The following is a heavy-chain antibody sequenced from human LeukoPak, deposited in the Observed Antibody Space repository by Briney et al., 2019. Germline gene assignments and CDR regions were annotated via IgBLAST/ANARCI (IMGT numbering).Heavy chain of an antibody. Sequence: GGSLRLSCAASGFILSAYEMNWVRQAPGKGLEWVSYISGPSIQYADSVKGRFTIYRDNSKNTLYLQMNSLRAEDTAVYYCARTPSSGNYFPWYFDLWGRGTLVTVSS. CDR1: GFILSAYE. J-gene: IGHJ2*01. CDR3: ARTPSSGNYFPWYFDL. CDR2: ISGPSI. D-gene: IGHD1-26*01. V-gene: IGHV3-48*03.